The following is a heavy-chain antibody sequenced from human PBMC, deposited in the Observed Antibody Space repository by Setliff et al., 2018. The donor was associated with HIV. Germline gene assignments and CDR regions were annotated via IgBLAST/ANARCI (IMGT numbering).Heavy chain of an antibody. D-gene: IGHD3-22*01. CDR3: ARGNYDTSDYYTNFYYYYMDV. J-gene: IGHJ6*03. CDR1: GDPISTYY. V-gene: IGHV4-59*01. CDR2: VYLSGST. Sequence: PSETLSLTCTVSGDPISTYYWSWVRKPPGKGLEWIGYVYLSGSTSYSPSLRGRVTMSVDPSKNQFSLKLNSVTAAVTAIYYCARGNYDTSDYYTNFYYYYMDVWGKGTAVTVSS.